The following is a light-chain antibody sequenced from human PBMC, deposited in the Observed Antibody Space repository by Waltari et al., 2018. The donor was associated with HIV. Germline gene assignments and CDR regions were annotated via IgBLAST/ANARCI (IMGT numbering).Light chain of an antibody. Sequence: QSALTQPASVSGSPGQSITISCTGTSSDVGGYNYVSWYQQHPGKAPKLMIYEVSNRPSGVSDRFSGSKSGNTASLTISGLQAEDEADYYCCSYTSNTRYVFGTGTKVTVL. CDR2: EVS. CDR3: CSYTSNTRYV. J-gene: IGLJ1*01. V-gene: IGLV2-14*01. CDR1: SSDVGGYNY.